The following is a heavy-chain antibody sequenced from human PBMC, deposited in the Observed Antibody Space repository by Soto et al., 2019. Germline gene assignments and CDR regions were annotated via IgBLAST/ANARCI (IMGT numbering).Heavy chain of an antibody. D-gene: IGHD6-19*01. V-gene: IGHV3-30-3*01. Sequence: QVQLVESGGGVVQPGRSLRLSCAASGFSFSSYDMHWVRQAPGKGLEGVAVISFDGSNKYYADSVKGRFTTSRDNSKNTLYLQRNGLRAEDTAVYYCARDRGCQWPDDYYGMDVWGQGTTVAVSS. CDR3: ARDRGCQWPDDYYGMDV. J-gene: IGHJ6*02. CDR2: ISFDGSNK. CDR1: GFSFSSYD.